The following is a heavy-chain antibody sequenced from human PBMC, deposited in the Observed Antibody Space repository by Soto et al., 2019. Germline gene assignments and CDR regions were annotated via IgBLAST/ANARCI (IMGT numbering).Heavy chain of an antibody. V-gene: IGHV3-23*04. J-gene: IGHJ6*02. CDR3: AKDGDYDFWSGYPAHYYGMDV. CDR1: GFTFSSYA. D-gene: IGHD3-3*01. Sequence: VQLVESGGGLVQPGGSLRLSCAASGFTFSSYAMSWVRQAPGKGLEWVSAISGSGGSTYYADSVKGRFTISRDNSKNTLYLQMNSLRAEDTAVYYCAKDGDYDFWSGYPAHYYGMDVWGQGTTVTVSS. CDR2: ISGSGGST.